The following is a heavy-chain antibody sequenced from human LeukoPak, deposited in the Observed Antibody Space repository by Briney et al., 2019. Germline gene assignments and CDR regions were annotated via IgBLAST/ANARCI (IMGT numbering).Heavy chain of an antibody. CDR3: ARHVTTASAARGFDI. D-gene: IGHD1-14*01. V-gene: IGHV5-51*01. Sequence: GESLKISCKGSGYSFTSYWVAWVRQTPGKGLEWMGIIYPRDSDTSYSPSFQGQFTISADKSINTAYLQRSGLKASDTAVYYCARHVTTASAARGFDIWGEGTMVTVSS. CDR2: IYPRDSDT. CDR1: GYSFTSYW. J-gene: IGHJ3*02.